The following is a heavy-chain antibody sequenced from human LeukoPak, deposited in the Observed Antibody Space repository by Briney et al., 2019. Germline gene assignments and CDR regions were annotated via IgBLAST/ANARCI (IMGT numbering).Heavy chain of an antibody. Sequence: PGGSLRLSCAASGFTFSSYWMHWVRQAPGKGLVWVSRINSDGSSTSYADSVKGRFTISRDNAKNTLYLQMNGLRAEDTAVYYCARVIAVAGNYYFDYWGQGTLVTVSS. CDR3: ARVIAVAGNYYFDY. CDR2: INSDGSST. CDR1: GFTFSSYW. D-gene: IGHD6-19*01. V-gene: IGHV3-74*01. J-gene: IGHJ4*02.